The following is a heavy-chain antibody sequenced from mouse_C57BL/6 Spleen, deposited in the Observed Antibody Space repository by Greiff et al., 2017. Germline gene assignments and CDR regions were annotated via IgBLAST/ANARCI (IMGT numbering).Heavy chain of an antibody. V-gene: IGHV1-61*01. D-gene: IGHD1-1*01. CDR2: IYPSDSET. CDR3: ARLVPYYGSSYDWYFDV. Sequence: VQLQQPGAELVRPGSSVKLSCKASGYTFTSYWMDWVKQRPGQGLEWIGNIYPSDSETHYNQKFKDKATLTVDKSSSTAYMQLSSLTSEDSAVYYCARLVPYYGSSYDWYFDVWGTGTTVTVSS. J-gene: IGHJ1*03. CDR1: GYTFTSYW.